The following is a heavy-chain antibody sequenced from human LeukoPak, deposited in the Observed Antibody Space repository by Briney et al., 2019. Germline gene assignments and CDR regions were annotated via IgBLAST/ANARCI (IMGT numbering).Heavy chain of an antibody. CDR1: GASITSCY. D-gene: IGHD1-26*01. CDR2: LYTTGTT. CDR3: VRDGANWEEPNDAFDT. Sequence: PSETLSLTCAVSGASITSCYWSWVRQSAGKGLEWIGRLYTTGTTNYHPSLKSRVTMSGDSSKNQLSLTLTSVTAADTAVYYCVRDGANWEEPNDAFDTWGQGTLVTVSS. J-gene: IGHJ3*02. V-gene: IGHV4-4*07.